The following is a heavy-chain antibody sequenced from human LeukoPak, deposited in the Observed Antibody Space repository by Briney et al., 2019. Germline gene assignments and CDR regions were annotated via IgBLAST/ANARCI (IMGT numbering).Heavy chain of an antibody. J-gene: IGHJ3*02. CDR3: AKGKSSEPYYDFWSGFRYTDAFDI. V-gene: IGHV3-23*01. CDR2: ISGGGGGT. CDR1: GFTFSSYA. Sequence: PGGSLRLSCAASGFTFSSYAMNWVRQAPGRGLEWVSAISGGGGGTYYADSVKGRVTISRDNSKSTLYLQMNSLRAEDTAVYYCAKGKSSEPYYDFWSGFRYTDAFDIWGQGTMVTVSS. D-gene: IGHD3-3*01.